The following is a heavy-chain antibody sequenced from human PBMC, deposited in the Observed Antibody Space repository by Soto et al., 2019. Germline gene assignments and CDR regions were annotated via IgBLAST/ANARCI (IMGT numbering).Heavy chain of an antibody. CDR2: INHSGST. J-gene: IGHJ6*02. CDR3: ANLEVGVAGENYYYYYGMDV. Sequence: SETLSLTCAVYGGSFSGYYWSWIRQPPGKGLEWIGEINHSGSTNYNPSLKSRVTISVDTSKNQFSLKLSSVTAADTAVYYCANLEVGVAGENYYYYYGMDVWGQGTTVTVSS. CDR1: GGSFSGYY. D-gene: IGHD6-19*01. V-gene: IGHV4-34*01.